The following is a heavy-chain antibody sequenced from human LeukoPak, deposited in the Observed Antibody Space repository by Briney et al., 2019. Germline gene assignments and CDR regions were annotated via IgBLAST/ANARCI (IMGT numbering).Heavy chain of an antibody. J-gene: IGHJ4*02. CDR2: MKPNSGNT. CDR3: ARGSKDYYVSSGYYYY. Sequence: ASVKVSCKASGYTFTSYGINWVRQAPGHGLEWMGWMKPNSGNTGYAQKFQGRVTMTRNTSISTDYMQLSSLRSEDTAVYNCARGSKDYYVSSGYYYYWGRGTLVTVSS. CDR1: GYTFTSYG. D-gene: IGHD3-22*01. V-gene: IGHV1-8*01.